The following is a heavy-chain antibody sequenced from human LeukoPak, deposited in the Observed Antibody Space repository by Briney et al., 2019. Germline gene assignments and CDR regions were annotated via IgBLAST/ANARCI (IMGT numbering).Heavy chain of an antibody. CDR1: GFTFSSYA. V-gene: IGHV3-30*04. CDR3: AIDRVPPYFDWLLLPHYDYGMDV. J-gene: IGHJ6*04. D-gene: IGHD3-9*01. Sequence: GRSLRLSCAASGFTFSSYAMHWVRQAPGKGLEWVAVISYDGSNKYYADSVKGRFTISRDNSKNTLYLQMNSLRAEDTAVYYCAIDRVPPYFDWLLLPHYDYGMDVWGKGTTVTVSS. CDR2: ISYDGSNK.